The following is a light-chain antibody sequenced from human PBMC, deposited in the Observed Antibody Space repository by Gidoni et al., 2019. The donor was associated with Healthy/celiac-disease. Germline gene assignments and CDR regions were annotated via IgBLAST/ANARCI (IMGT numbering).Light chain of an antibody. J-gene: IGKJ3*01. Sequence: EIVLPHPPATLSVSPGERATLSCRASQSVSSNLAWYQQKPGQAPRLLIYGASTRATGIPARFSGSGSGTEFTLTISSLQSEDFAVYYCQQYNNWPRAFGPGTKVDIK. CDR2: GAS. CDR1: QSVSSN. V-gene: IGKV3-15*01. CDR3: QQYNNWPRA.